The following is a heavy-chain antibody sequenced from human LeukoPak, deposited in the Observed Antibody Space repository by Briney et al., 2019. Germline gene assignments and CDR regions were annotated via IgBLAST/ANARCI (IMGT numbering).Heavy chain of an antibody. J-gene: IGHJ4*02. CDR3: ARGGSLWFGESNHFDY. D-gene: IGHD3-10*01. CDR1: GGSISSYY. V-gene: IGHV4-4*07. Sequence: SETLSLTCTVSGGSISSYYWSWIRQHAGKGLEWIGRIYTSGSTNYNPSLKSRVTMSVDTSKNQFSLKLSSVTAADTAVYYCARGGSLWFGESNHFDYWGQGTLVTVS. CDR2: IYTSGST.